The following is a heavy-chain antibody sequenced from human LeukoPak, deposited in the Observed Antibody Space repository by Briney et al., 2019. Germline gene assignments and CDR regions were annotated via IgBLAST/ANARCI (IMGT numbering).Heavy chain of an antibody. CDR3: ARGVIAAAGTFWFDP. Sequence: ASVKVSCRASGYTFTGYYMHWVRQAPGQGPEWMGRINPNSGGTNYAQKFQGRVTMTRDTSISTAYMELSRLRSDDTAVYYCARGVIAAAGTFWFDPWGQGTLVTVSS. D-gene: IGHD6-13*01. J-gene: IGHJ5*02. CDR1: GYTFTGYY. CDR2: INPNSGGT. V-gene: IGHV1-2*06.